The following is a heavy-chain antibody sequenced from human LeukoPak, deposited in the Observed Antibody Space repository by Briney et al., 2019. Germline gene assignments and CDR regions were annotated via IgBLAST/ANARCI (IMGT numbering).Heavy chain of an antibody. CDR3: ARQDHPPDIQRSGIYYLDY. CDR1: GGSINGYS. D-gene: IGHD5-12*01. Sequence: SETLSLTCTVSGGSINGYSCSWIRQPPGKGLEWIGYIYDSGTTSYNPSLKSRVAMSVDTSKNNFSLRPTSVTAADTAVYYCARQDHPPDIQRSGIYYLDYWGQGAMVTVSS. V-gene: IGHV4-59*08. J-gene: IGHJ4*02. CDR2: IYDSGTT.